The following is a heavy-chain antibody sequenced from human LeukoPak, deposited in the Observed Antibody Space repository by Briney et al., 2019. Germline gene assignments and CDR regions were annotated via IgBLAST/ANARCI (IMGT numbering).Heavy chain of an antibody. CDR3: ARGYSSSYRIDY. V-gene: IGHV3-74*01. CDR1: GFTFSSYW. D-gene: IGHD6-6*01. J-gene: IGHJ4*02. CDR2: INTDGSST. Sequence: GGSLRLSCAASGFTFSSYWMHWVRQAPGKGLVWVSRINTDGSSTTYADSVKGRFAISRDNAKNTLYLQMNSLSAEDTAVYYCARGYSSSYRIDYWGQGTLVTVSS.